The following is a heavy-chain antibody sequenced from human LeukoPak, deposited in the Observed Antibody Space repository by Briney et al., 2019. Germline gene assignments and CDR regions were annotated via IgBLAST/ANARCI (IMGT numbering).Heavy chain of an antibody. CDR3: AGEHSVRDEAWGFHH. V-gene: IGHV1-46*01. CDR1: GYTFTSYY. CDR2: INPSGGST. D-gene: IGHD1-26*01. Sequence: GASVKVSCKASGYTFTSYYMHWVRQAPGQGLGWMGLINPSGGSTSYAQKLQGGVTMTRDTSTSTAYRELRSLRSESTAGYYCAGEHSVRDEAWGFHHWGQGTLVTVSS. J-gene: IGHJ5*02.